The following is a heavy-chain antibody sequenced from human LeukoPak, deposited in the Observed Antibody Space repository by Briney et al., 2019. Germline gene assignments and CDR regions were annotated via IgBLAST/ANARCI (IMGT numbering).Heavy chain of an antibody. CDR3: ARGAEYDGSGSYYDGNWFDP. D-gene: IGHD3-10*01. J-gene: IGHJ5*02. Sequence: GGSLRLSCAASGFTFSSYGMHWVRQAPGKGLEWVAVISYDGSNKYYADSVKGRFTISRDNAKNSLFLQMNSLRAEDTAVYYCARGAEYDGSGSYYDGNWFDPWGQGTLVTVSS. CDR1: GFTFSSYG. CDR2: ISYDGSNK. V-gene: IGHV3-30*03.